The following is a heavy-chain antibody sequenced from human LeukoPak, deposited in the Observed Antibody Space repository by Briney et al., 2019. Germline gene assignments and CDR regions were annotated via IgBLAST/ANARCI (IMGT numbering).Heavy chain of an antibody. V-gene: IGHV3-74*01. CDR3: AKDRVVVVPAAINVYYYYGMDV. J-gene: IGHJ6*02. CDR2: INSDGSWT. D-gene: IGHD2-2*02. CDR1: GNYW. Sequence: GGSLKLSCAASGNYWMHWVRQAPGKGLVWVSHINSDGSWTSYADSVKGRFTISKDNAKNTVYLQMNSLRAEDTAVYYCAKDRVVVVPAAINVYYYYGMDVWGQGTTVTVSS.